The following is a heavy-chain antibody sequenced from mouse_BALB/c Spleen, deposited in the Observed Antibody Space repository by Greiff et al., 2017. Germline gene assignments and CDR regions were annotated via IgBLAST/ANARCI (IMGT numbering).Heavy chain of an antibody. CDR2: IAPGSGST. V-gene: IGHV1S41*01. J-gene: IGHJ4*01. CDR3: ARGSDYYAMDY. Sequence: DLVKPGASVKLSCKASGYTFTSYWINWIKQRPGQGLEWIGRIAPGSGSTYYNEMFKGKATLTVDTSSSTAYIQLSSLSSEDSAVYFCARGSDYYAMDYWGQGTSVTVAS. CDR1: GYTFTSYW.